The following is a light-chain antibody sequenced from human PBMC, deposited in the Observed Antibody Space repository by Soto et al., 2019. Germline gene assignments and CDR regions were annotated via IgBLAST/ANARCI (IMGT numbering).Light chain of an antibody. V-gene: IGKV3-20*01. Sequence: EFVFTQSPGTLSLSQGERATLSCRASQTVRNNYLAWYQQKPGQAPRLLIYDASSRATGIPDRFSGGGSGTDFTLTISRLEPEDFAVYYCQQFSSYPLTFGGGTKVDIK. J-gene: IGKJ4*01. CDR3: QQFSSYPLT. CDR2: DAS. CDR1: QTVRNNY.